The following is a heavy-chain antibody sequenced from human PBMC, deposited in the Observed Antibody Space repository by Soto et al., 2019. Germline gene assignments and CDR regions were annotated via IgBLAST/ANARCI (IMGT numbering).Heavy chain of an antibody. Sequence: EVQLVESGGGLVKPGGSLRLSCAASGFSLRSYSMNWVRQAPGKGLEWVSSISISSNNIYYADSVKGRFTISRDNAKNSLFLQVNSLRDEDTAVYFCARDLTTATGAFDYWGQGTLVTVSS. J-gene: IGHJ4*02. V-gene: IGHV3-21*01. CDR3: ARDLTTATGAFDY. CDR1: GFSLRSYS. CDR2: ISISSNNI. D-gene: IGHD6-13*01.